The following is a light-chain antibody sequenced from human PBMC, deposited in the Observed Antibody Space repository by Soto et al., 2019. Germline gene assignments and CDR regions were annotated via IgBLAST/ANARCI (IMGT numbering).Light chain of an antibody. CDR2: GAS. Sequence: EIVLTQSPDTLSLSPGQRATLSCRASQSVRSDYFAWYQQKPGQAPRLLIYGASSRATGIPDRFSGSGSGTEFTLTINSLQSEDFAVYYCQQYNNWPPTWTFGQGTKVDIK. CDR1: QSVRSD. CDR3: QQYNNWPPTWT. V-gene: IGKV3D-15*01. J-gene: IGKJ1*01.